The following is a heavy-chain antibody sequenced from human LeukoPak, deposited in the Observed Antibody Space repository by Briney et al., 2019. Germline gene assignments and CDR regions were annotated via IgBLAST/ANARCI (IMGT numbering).Heavy chain of an antibody. CDR3: AKRAVAGPSPFDY. CDR1: GFTFSSYS. D-gene: IGHD6-19*01. Sequence: GGSLRLSCAASGFTFSSYSMNWVRQAPGKGLEWVSSISSSSSYIYYADSVKGRFTISRDNAKNSLYLQMNSLRAEDTAVYYCAKRAVAGPSPFDYWGQGTLVTVSS. V-gene: IGHV3-21*01. CDR2: ISSSSSYI. J-gene: IGHJ4*02.